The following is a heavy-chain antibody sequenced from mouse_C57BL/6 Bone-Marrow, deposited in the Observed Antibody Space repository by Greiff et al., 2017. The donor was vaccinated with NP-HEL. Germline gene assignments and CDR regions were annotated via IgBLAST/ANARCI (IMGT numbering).Heavy chain of an antibody. CDR2: IYPGSGST. CDR3: ARRTDGYYLYYFDY. V-gene: IGHV1-55*01. Sequence: VQLQQSGAELVKPGASVKMSCKASGYTFTSYWITWVKQRPGQGLEWIGDIYPGSGSTNYNEKFKSKATLTVDTSSSTAYMQLSSLTSEDSAVYYCARRTDGYYLYYFDYWGQGTTLTVSS. J-gene: IGHJ2*01. CDR1: GYTFTSYW. D-gene: IGHD2-3*01.